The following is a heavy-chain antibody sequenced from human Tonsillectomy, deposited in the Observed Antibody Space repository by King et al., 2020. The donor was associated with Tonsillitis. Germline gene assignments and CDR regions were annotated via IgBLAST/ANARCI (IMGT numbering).Heavy chain of an antibody. V-gene: IGHV4-34*01. Sequence: VQLQQWGAGLLKPSETLSLTCAVYGGSFSDFYWSWICQPPGKGLEWIGEINHSGSTTYNPSLKSRVTISVDTPKNQFSLKLSSVNATATAVDYCARGVFEYYFDSWGQGTLFTVSS. D-gene: IGHD3-9*01. J-gene: IGHJ4*02. CDR3: ARGVFEYYFDS. CDR2: INHSGST. CDR1: GGSFSDFY.